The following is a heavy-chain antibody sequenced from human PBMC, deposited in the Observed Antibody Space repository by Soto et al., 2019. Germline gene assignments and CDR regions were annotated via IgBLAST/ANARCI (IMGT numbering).Heavy chain of an antibody. CDR3: ARRVIKPKPKTTVTTMSAGYDY. J-gene: IGHJ4*02. CDR1: GGSISSYY. V-gene: IGHV4-59*08. CDR2: IYYSGST. D-gene: IGHD4-17*01. Sequence: PSETLSLTCTVSGGSISSYYWSWIRQPPGKGLEWIGYIYYSGSTNYNPSLKSRVTISVDTSKNQFSLKLSSVTAADTAVYYCARRVIKPKPKTTVTTMSAGYDYWGQGTLVTVSS.